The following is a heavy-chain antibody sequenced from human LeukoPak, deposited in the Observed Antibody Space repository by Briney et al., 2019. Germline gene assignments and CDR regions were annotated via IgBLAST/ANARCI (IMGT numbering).Heavy chain of an antibody. CDR1: GFSFNTHA. Sequence: PGGSLRLSCATSGFSFNTHAMTWVRQAPGKGPEWVSSISGSDDSTYYADSMKGRFTISRDNSKNTLYLQMNSLRAEDTAVYYCASQVAAAGPGDYWGQGTLVTVSS. V-gene: IGHV3-23*01. CDR2: ISGSDDST. CDR3: ASQVAAAGPGDY. J-gene: IGHJ4*02. D-gene: IGHD6-13*01.